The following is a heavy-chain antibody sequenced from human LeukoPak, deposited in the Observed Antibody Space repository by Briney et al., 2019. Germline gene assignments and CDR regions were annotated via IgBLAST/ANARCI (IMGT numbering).Heavy chain of an antibody. D-gene: IGHD3-22*01. Sequence: GGSLRLSCAASGFTFSSYAMSWVRQAPGKGLEWVSSISGNGGSTYYADSEKGRFTISRDNSKNTLYLQMNSLRAEDTAVYYCAKGVGYYDSGGFDHWGQGTLVTVSS. CDR1: GFTFSSYA. CDR2: ISGNGGST. V-gene: IGHV3-23*01. J-gene: IGHJ4*02. CDR3: AKGVGYYDSGGFDH.